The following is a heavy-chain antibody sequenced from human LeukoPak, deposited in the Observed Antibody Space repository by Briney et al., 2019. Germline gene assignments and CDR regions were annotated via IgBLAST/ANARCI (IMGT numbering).Heavy chain of an antibody. Sequence: PGGSLRLSCAASGFTFSSHWMSWVRQAPGKGLEWVANIKQDGSEKYYVDSVKGRFTISRDNAKNSLYLQMNSLRAEETAVYYCAREWYWGQGTLVTVSS. V-gene: IGHV3-7*01. J-gene: IGHJ4*02. CDR1: GFTFSSHW. CDR3: AREWY. CDR2: IKQDGSEK.